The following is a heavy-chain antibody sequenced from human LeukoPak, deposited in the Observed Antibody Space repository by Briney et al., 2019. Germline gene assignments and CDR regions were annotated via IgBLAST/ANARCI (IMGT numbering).Heavy chain of an antibody. CDR2: IYHSGST. J-gene: IGHJ4*02. D-gene: IGHD6-6*01. V-gene: IGHV4-39*07. CDR3: ARIPSGY. CDR1: GGSISSGGYY. Sequence: SETLSLTCTVSGGSISSGGYYWSWIRQPPGKGLEWIGEIYHSGSTNYNPSLKGRVTISVDKSKNQFSLKLSSVTAADTAVYYCARIPSGYWGQGTLVTVSS.